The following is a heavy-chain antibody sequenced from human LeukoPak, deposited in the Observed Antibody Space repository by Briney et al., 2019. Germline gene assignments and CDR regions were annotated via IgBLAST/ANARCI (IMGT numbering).Heavy chain of an antibody. Sequence: GSLRLSCAATGFTFSSYEMNWVRQAPGQGLEWVSYISSSGSTIYYADSVKGRFTISRDNAKNSLYLQMNSLRAEDTAVYYCARETTGFDYWGQGTLVTVSS. CDR3: ARETTGFDY. V-gene: IGHV3-48*03. J-gene: IGHJ4*02. CDR2: ISSSGSTI. CDR1: GFTFSSYE. D-gene: IGHD4-11*01.